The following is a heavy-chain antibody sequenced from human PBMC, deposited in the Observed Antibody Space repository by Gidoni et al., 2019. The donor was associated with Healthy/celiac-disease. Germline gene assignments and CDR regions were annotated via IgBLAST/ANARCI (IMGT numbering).Heavy chain of an antibody. J-gene: IGHJ4*02. CDR3: ARDHITMVRGVPPDLVDY. CDR2: IWYDGSNK. Sequence: QVQLVESGGGVVQPGRSLRLSCAASGFTSSSYGMHWVRQAPGKGLEWVAVIWYDGSNKYYADSVKGRFTISRDNSKNTLYLQMNSLRAEDTAVYYCARDHITMVRGVPPDLVDYWGQGTLVTVSS. CDR1: GFTSSSYG. D-gene: IGHD3-10*01. V-gene: IGHV3-33*01.